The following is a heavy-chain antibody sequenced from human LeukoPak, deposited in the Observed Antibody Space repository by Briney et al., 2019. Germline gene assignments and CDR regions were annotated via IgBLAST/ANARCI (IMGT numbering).Heavy chain of an antibody. CDR1: GGSISSSSYY. CDR2: IYYSGST. J-gene: IGHJ4*02. V-gene: IGHV4-39*07. D-gene: IGHD5-24*01. CDR3: AREDGEDGYNTIDY. Sequence: SETLSLTCTVSGGSISSSSYYWGWFRQPPGKGLEWIGSIYYSGSTYYNPSLKSRVTISVDTSKNQFSLKLSSVTAADTAVYYCAREDGEDGYNTIDYWGQGTLVTVSS.